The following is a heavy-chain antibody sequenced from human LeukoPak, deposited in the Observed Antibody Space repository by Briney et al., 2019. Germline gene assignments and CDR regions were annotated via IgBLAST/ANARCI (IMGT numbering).Heavy chain of an antibody. CDR1: GVSISSSSYY. J-gene: IGHJ3*01. Sequence: SETLSLTCTVSGVSISSSSYYWAWVRQPPGKGLVWIGTIYYSGSTYYNPSLKSRVTMSVDTSKNQFSLKLTSVTAADTAVYYCARVGGPWGQGTMVTVSS. CDR3: ARVGGP. V-gene: IGHV4-39*07. CDR2: IYYSGST.